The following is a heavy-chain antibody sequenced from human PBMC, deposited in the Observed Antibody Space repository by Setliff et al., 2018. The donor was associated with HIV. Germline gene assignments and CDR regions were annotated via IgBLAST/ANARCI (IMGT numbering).Heavy chain of an antibody. J-gene: IGHJ3*02. V-gene: IGHV4-38-2*01. CDR2: IYYSGST. CDR3: ARHRNLDRRGEAFDI. Sequence: LSLTCAVSGYSISSGYYWGWIRQPPGKGLEWIGSIYYSGSTYYNPSLKSRVTISVDTSKNQFSLKLSSVTAADTAVYYCARHRNLDRRGEAFDIWGQGTMVTVS. CDR1: GYSISSGYY. D-gene: IGHD3-10*01.